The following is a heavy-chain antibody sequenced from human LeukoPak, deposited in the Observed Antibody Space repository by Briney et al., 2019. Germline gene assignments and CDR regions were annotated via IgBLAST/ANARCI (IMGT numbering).Heavy chain of an antibody. Sequence: PGGSLRLSCAASGFTFDDYAMHWVRHAPGKGLEWVSGISWNSGSIGYADSVKGRFTISRDNAKNSLYLQMNSLRAEDTALYYCAKENGVPPYYYYGMDVWGQGTTVTVSS. CDR3: AKENGVPPYYYYGMDV. CDR1: GFTFDDYA. V-gene: IGHV3-9*01. D-gene: IGHD4-17*01. CDR2: ISWNSGSI. J-gene: IGHJ6*02.